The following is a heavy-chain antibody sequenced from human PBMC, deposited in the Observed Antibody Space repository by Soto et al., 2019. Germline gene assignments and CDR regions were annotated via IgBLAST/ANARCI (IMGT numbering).Heavy chain of an antibody. Sequence: PGGSLRLSCAASGFTFSSYSMNWVRQAPGKGLELVSSISSSSSYIYYADSVKGRFTISRDNAKNSLYLQMNSLRAEDTAVYYCARDRKASWIFGVVTDYYYYGMDVWGQGTTVTVSS. CDR1: GFTFSSYS. D-gene: IGHD3-3*01. V-gene: IGHV3-21*01. J-gene: IGHJ6*02. CDR2: ISSSSSYI. CDR3: ARDRKASWIFGVVTDYYYYGMDV.